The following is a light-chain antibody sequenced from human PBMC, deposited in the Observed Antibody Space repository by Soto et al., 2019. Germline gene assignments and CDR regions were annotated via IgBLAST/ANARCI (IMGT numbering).Light chain of an antibody. CDR3: QQIYSAPLT. Sequence: DIQMTQSPSPWLPPLGASATIPSGASQTITRYLNWYRQKPGKAPKLLIYAASSLQSGVPSRFSGSGSETEFTLTISSLQPEDFATYFCQQIYSAPLTFGGGTKVEIK. J-gene: IGKJ4*01. CDR1: QTITRY. V-gene: IGKV1-39*01. CDR2: AAS.